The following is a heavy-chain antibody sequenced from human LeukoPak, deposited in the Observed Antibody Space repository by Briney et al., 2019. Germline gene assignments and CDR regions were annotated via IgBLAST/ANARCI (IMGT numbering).Heavy chain of an antibody. CDR1: GYTFTNYD. J-gene: IGHJ4*02. CDR3: ARRAGFVYQSSGYYYFDY. D-gene: IGHD6-19*01. CDR2: MNPNSGNR. V-gene: IGHV1-8*01. Sequence: ASVNVSCKASGYTFTNYDINWVRQGTGQGLEWIGWMNPNSGNRGFAQKFQDRVTMTRDTSISTVYMELSSLRSEDTAVYYCARRAGFVYQSSGYYYFDYWSQGTLVTVSS.